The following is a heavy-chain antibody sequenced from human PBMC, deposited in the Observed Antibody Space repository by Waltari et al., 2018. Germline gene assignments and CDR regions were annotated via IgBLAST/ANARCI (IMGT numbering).Heavy chain of an antibody. CDR3: ARANMITFGGVIVPPGDFDY. J-gene: IGHJ4*02. CDR2: ISAYNGNT. CDR1: GYTFTSYG. Sequence: QVQLVQSGAEVKKPGASVKVSCKASGYTFTSYGISWVRQAPGQGLEWMGWISAYNGNTNYAQKLQGRVTMTTDTSTSTAYMELRSLRSDDTAVYYCARANMITFGGVIVPPGDFDYWGQGTLVTVSS. D-gene: IGHD3-16*02. V-gene: IGHV1-18*01.